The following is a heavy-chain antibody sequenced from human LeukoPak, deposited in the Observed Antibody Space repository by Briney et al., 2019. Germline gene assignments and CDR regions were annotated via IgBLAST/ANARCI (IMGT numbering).Heavy chain of an antibody. Sequence: SETLSLSCTVSGGSISSGDYYWSWLRQPPGKGLEWIGYIYYSGSTYYNPSLKSRVTISVDTSKNQFSLKLSSVTAADTAVYYCARTYGDYGWFDPWGQGTLVTVSS. V-gene: IGHV4-30-4*01. CDR3: ARTYGDYGWFDP. CDR2: IYYSGST. CDR1: GGSISSGDYY. D-gene: IGHD4-17*01. J-gene: IGHJ5*02.